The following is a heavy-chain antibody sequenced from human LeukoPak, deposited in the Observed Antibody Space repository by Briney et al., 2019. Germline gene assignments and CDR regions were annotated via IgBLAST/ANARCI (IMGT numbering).Heavy chain of an antibody. Sequence: SETLSLTCTVSGGSISSYYWSWIRQPPGKGLEWIGYIYYCGSTNYNPSLKSRVTISVDTSKNQFSLKLSSVTAADTAVYYCARGRDTADAFDIWGQGTMVTVSS. D-gene: IGHD5-18*01. CDR3: ARGRDTADAFDI. V-gene: IGHV4-59*01. CDR1: GGSISSYY. J-gene: IGHJ3*02. CDR2: IYYCGST.